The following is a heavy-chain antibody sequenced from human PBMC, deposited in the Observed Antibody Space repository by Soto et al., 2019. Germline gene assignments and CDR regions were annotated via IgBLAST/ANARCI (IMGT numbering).Heavy chain of an antibody. Sequence: QVQLVESGGGVVQPGRSLRLSCAASGFTFSSYGRHWVRQAPGKGLEWVAVISYDGSNKYYEDSVMGRFTIARDNSKNTLYLQMTSLRAADTAVYYGAKDRDYENWYFDLWGRGTLVTVSS. CDR3: AKDRDYENWYFDL. J-gene: IGHJ2*01. CDR2: ISYDGSNK. V-gene: IGHV3-30*18. CDR1: GFTFSSYG. D-gene: IGHD4-17*01.